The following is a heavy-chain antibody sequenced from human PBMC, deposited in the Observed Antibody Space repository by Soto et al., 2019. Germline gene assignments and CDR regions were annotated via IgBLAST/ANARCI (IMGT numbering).Heavy chain of an antibody. Sequence: RGGSLRLSCAASGFTFSSYAMHWVRQAPGKGLEWVAVISYDGSNKYYADSVKGRFTISRDNSKNTLYLQMNSLRAEDTAVYYCARDGGSIAVAEGFDYWGQGTLVTVSS. V-gene: IGHV3-30-3*01. J-gene: IGHJ4*02. CDR1: GFTFSSYA. CDR2: ISYDGSNK. CDR3: ARDGGSIAVAEGFDY. D-gene: IGHD6-19*01.